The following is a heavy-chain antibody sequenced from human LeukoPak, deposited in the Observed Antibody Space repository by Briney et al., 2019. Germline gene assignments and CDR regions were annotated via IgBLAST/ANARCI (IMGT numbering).Heavy chain of an antibody. J-gene: IGHJ4*02. CDR3: ARDSAMVLYFDY. Sequence: SETLSPTCTVSGGSISSGDYYWSWIRQPPGKVLEWIGYIYYSGSPYYDPSLKSRVTISVDTSKNQFSLKLSSVTAADTAVYYCARDSAMVLYFDYWGQGTLVTVSS. CDR2: IYYSGSP. CDR1: GGSISSGDYY. D-gene: IGHD5-18*01. V-gene: IGHV4-30-4*01.